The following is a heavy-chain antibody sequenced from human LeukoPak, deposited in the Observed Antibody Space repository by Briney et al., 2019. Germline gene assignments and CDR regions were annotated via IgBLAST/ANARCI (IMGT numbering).Heavy chain of an antibody. CDR3: ASYHNRIGFDY. V-gene: IGHV1-8*01. D-gene: IGHD2/OR15-2a*01. CDR2: INPSSGGT. Sequence: ASVKVSCKASGYTFTSYDINWVRQATGQGLEWMGWINPSSGGTNYAQKFQGRVTMTRDMSTSTVYMELSSLRSEDTAVYYCASYHNRIGFDYWDQGTLVTVSS. CDR1: GYTFTSYD. J-gene: IGHJ4*02.